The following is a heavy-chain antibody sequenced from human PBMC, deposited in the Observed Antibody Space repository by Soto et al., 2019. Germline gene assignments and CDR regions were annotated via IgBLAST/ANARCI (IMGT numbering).Heavy chain of an antibody. CDR3: ARQSASWGGMDV. CDR2: IYYSGST. D-gene: IGHD3-16*01. V-gene: IGHV4-39*01. Sequence: KSSETLSLTCTVSGGSISSSGYYWGWIRQPPGKGLEWIGSIYYSGSTYYNPSLKSRVTISVDTSKNQFSLKLSSVTAADTAVYYCARQSASWGGMDVWGQGTTVTVSS. J-gene: IGHJ6*02. CDR1: GGSISSSGYY.